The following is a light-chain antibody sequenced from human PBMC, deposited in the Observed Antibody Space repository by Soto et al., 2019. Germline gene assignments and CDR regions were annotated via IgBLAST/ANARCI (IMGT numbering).Light chain of an antibody. Sequence: DIQMTQSPSTLSASVGDRVTITCRASQSINRWLAWYQQKPGKAPNLLIYTVSNLESGVPSRFSGSGSGTDFTLTIRSLQPEDIATYYCQHFDHLPVSFGGGTKVDIK. V-gene: IGKV1-5*03. CDR2: TVS. J-gene: IGKJ4*01. CDR3: QHFDHLPVS. CDR1: QSINRW.